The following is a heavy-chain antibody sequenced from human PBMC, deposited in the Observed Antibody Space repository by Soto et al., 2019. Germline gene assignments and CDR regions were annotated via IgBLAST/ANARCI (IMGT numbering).Heavy chain of an antibody. Sequence: GGSLRLSCAASGFTFRMYWMHWVRQVPGKGPEWVSRINDDGISTNYADSVKGRFTISRDNAKNTLYLQMNALRVEDTGVYYCAREGMVRGVVYYGMDVWGQGTTVTVSS. CDR2: INDDGIST. V-gene: IGHV3-74*01. J-gene: IGHJ6*02. CDR3: AREGMVRGVVYYGMDV. D-gene: IGHD3-10*01. CDR1: GFTFRMYW.